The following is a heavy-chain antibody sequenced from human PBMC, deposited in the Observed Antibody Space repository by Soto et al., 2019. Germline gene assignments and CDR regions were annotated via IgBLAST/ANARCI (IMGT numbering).Heavy chain of an antibody. V-gene: IGHV3-48*03. CDR2: IGKNGRDI. D-gene: IGHD2-8*01. Sequence: GGSLRLSCEVSGFIFSEYEFNWVRQAPGKGLEWVSYIGKNGRDIYDADSVKGRFTISRDDDKSTLYLEMNSLRAEDTAVYYCGRAPGPMYYAMDAWGQGTMVTVSS. J-gene: IGHJ6*02. CDR1: GFIFSEYE. CDR3: GRAPGPMYYAMDA.